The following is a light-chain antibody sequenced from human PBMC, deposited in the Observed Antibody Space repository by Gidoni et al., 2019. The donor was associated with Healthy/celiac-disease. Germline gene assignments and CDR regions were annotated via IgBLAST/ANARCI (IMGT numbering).Light chain of an antibody. CDR2: GAS. J-gene: IGKJ5*01. CDR3: QQYGSSPLIT. CDR1: QSVSSSY. V-gene: IGKV3-20*01. Sequence: EIVLTQSPGTLSLSPGASATLSCRASQSVSSSYLAWYQQKPGQAPRLLIYGASSRATGIPDRFSGSGSGTDFTLTISRLEPEDFAVYYCQQYGSSPLITFGQGTRLEIK.